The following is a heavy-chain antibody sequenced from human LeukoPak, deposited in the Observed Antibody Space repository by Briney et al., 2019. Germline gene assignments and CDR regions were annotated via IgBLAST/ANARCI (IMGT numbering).Heavy chain of an antibody. CDR2: IYYSGST. V-gene: IGHV4-31*03. Sequence: SETLSLTCTVSGGSISSGGYYWSWIRQHPGKGLEWIGYIYYSGSTYYNPSLKSRVTISVDTSKNQFSLKLSSVTAADTAVYYCARVGLVWFGELLPPSRWFDPWGQGTLVTVSS. J-gene: IGHJ5*02. D-gene: IGHD3-10*01. CDR3: ARVGLVWFGELLPPSRWFDP. CDR1: GGSISSGGYY.